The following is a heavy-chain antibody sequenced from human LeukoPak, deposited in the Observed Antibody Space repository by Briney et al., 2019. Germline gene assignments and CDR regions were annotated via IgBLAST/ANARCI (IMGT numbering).Heavy chain of an antibody. D-gene: IGHD5-24*01. J-gene: IGHJ4*02. V-gene: IGHV3-66*01. CDR2: IYSGGST. CDR3: AREGMDTSLYY. Sequence: GGSLTLSCTASGFTVSSNYMSWVRQAPGKGLEWVSVIYSGGSTYYADSVKGRFTISRDNSKNTLYLQMSSLRAEDTAVYYCAREGMDTSLYYWGQGTLFTFSS. CDR1: GFTVSSNY.